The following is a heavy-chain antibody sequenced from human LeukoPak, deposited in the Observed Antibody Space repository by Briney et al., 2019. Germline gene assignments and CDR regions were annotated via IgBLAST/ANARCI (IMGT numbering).Heavy chain of an antibody. CDR2: ISGSGGST. V-gene: IGHV3-23*01. Sequence: GGSLRLSCAASGFTFSSNGMSWVRQAPGKGLEWVSGISGSGGSTNYADSVKGRFTISRDNSKNTLYLQINSLRAEDTAVYYCAKCILTGYYKGYMDVWGKGTTVTVSS. J-gene: IGHJ6*03. D-gene: IGHD3-9*01. CDR1: GFTFSSNG. CDR3: AKCILTGYYKGYMDV.